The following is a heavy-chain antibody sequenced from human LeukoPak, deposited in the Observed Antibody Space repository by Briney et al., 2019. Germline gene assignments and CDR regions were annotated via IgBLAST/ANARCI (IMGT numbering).Heavy chain of an antibody. Sequence: GGSLRLSCAASGFTFSSYGMHWVRQAPGKGLEWVAAISHDGTITHYAESVKGRFTISRDNSKNMLYLQMNSLRAEDTALYYCAETGPTDFWGQGTLVTVSS. V-gene: IGHV3-30*03. J-gene: IGHJ4*02. CDR3: AETGPTDF. CDR1: GFTFSSYG. D-gene: IGHD3-9*01. CDR2: ISHDGTIT.